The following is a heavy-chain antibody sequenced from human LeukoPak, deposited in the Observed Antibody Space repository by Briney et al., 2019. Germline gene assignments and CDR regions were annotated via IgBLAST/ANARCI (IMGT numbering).Heavy chain of an antibody. CDR3: ARLGEYSGYDADYFDY. Sequence: PSETLSLTCTVSGGSTSSYYWSWIRQPPGKGLEGIGYIYYSGSTNYNPSLKSRVTISVDTSKNQFSLKLSSVTAADTAVYYCARLGEYSGYDADYFDYWGQGTLVTVSS. J-gene: IGHJ4*02. CDR1: GGSTSSYY. CDR2: IYYSGST. V-gene: IGHV4-59*08. D-gene: IGHD5-12*01.